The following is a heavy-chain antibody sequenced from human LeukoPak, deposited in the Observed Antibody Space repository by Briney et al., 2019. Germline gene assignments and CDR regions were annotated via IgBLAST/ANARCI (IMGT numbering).Heavy chain of an antibody. V-gene: IGHV3-43*02. D-gene: IGHD5-18*01. Sequence: PGGSLRLSCAASGFTFDDYAMHWVRQAPGKGLEWVSLISGDGGSTYYADSAKGRFTISRDNSKNSLYLQMNSLRTEDTALYYCAKVGDSYGRTDYWGQGTLVTVSS. CDR1: GFTFDDYA. CDR3: AKVGDSYGRTDY. CDR2: ISGDGGST. J-gene: IGHJ4*02.